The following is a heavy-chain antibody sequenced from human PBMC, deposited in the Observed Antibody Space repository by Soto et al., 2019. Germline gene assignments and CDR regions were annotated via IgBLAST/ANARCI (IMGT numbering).Heavy chain of an antibody. CDR2: IRGKPNGGAT. J-gene: IGHJ6*02. V-gene: IGHV3-49*04. CDR1: GFTFGDYA. Sequence: GGSLRLSCTASGFTFGDYAMNWVRQAPGKGLEWVGFIRGKPNGGATDYAASLKGRFTISRDDSRSVAYLQMNSLKTEDTAVYYCTRDFQGQYYYGMDVWGQGTTLTVSS. CDR3: TRDFQGQYYYGMDV.